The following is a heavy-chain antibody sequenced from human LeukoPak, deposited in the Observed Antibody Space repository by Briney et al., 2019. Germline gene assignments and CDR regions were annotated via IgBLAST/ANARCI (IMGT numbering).Heavy chain of an antibody. V-gene: IGHV3-11*05. Sequence: PGGSLRLSCAASGFSVSDYSIIWIRQSPGKGPEWISYVMSGRGSTNYADSVKGRFTISRDNAKNSVALQLDGLRADDTAVYFCTRERRGSYYSFESWGQGTLVTVSS. D-gene: IGHD3-16*01. J-gene: IGHJ4*02. CDR3: TRERRGSYYSFES. CDR1: GFSVSDYS. CDR2: VMSGRGST.